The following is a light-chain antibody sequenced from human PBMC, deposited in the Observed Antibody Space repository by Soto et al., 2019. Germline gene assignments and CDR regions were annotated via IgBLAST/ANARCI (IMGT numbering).Light chain of an antibody. CDR1: QSVSSSF. Sequence: EIVLTQSPGTLSLSPGERATLSCRASQSVSSSFLAWYQQKVGQAPRLLIYGASSRATGIPDRFSGSGSGTDFTLTISRLEPEDFAVYYCQQYGSSPRTFGRGTKVDIK. CDR2: GAS. V-gene: IGKV3-20*01. CDR3: QQYGSSPRT. J-gene: IGKJ1*01.